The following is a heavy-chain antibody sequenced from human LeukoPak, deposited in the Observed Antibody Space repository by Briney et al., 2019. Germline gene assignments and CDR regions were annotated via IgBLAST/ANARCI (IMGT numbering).Heavy chain of an antibody. CDR3: ARGVGITIFYYYAYCMDV. J-gene: IGHJ6*02. CDR1: GYTFTSYD. Sequence: ASVKVSCKASGYTFTSYDINWVRQATGHGLEWMGWMNPNSGNAGYAQKFQGRLTMTRDTSISTAYMELSSLRSEDTAVYYCARGVGITIFYYYAYCMDVWGQGTTVTVS. V-gene: IGHV1-8*01. CDR2: MNPNSGNA. D-gene: IGHD3-9*01.